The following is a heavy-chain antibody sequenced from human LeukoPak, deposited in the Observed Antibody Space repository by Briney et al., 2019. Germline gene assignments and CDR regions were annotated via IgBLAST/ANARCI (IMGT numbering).Heavy chain of an antibody. V-gene: IGHV3-48*03. Sequence: GGSLRLSCAASGFTFSSYEMNWVRQAPGKGLEWVSYISSSGSTIYYADSVKGRFTISRDNAKNSLYLQMNSLRAEDTAVYYCARDLHSDYDILTGAGYHYYGMDVWGQGTTVTVSS. J-gene: IGHJ6*02. CDR3: ARDLHSDYDILTGAGYHYYGMDV. D-gene: IGHD3-9*01. CDR2: ISSSGSTI. CDR1: GFTFSSYE.